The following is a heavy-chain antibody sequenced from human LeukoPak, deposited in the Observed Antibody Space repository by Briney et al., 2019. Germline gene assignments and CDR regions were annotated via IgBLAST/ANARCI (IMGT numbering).Heavy chain of an antibody. J-gene: IGHJ4*02. V-gene: IGHV3-74*01. CDR3: ARAGGSTVSHSDY. D-gene: IGHD4-17*01. Sequence: EGSLRLSCAASGFTFSNYWMHWIRQVPGKGLVWVSHIKYDGSATNYADSVKGRFTISRDNAKNTLYLQMNSLRAEDTAVYYCARAGGSTVSHSDYWGQGTLVTVSS. CDR1: GFTFSNYW. CDR2: IKYDGSAT.